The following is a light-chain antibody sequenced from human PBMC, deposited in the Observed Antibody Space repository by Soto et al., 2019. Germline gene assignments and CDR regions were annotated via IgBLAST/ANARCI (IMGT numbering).Light chain of an antibody. Sequence: QSALTQPASVSGSPGQSITISCTGTSSDVGGYNYVSWYQQYLGKAPKLMIYEVSNRPSGVSNRFSGSKSGNTASLTISGLQAEDDADYYCSSYTSSSTVIFGGGTKLTVL. CDR2: EVS. CDR1: SSDVGGYNY. J-gene: IGLJ2*01. V-gene: IGLV2-14*01. CDR3: SSYTSSSTVI.